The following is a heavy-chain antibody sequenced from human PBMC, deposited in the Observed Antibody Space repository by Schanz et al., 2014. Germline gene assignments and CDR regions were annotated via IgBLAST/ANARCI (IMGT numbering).Heavy chain of an antibody. V-gene: IGHV4-30-2*01. D-gene: IGHD6-13*01. CDR2: IYHSGST. CDR1: GGSISSGGSS. J-gene: IGHJ4*02. CDR3: ARARSWPDY. Sequence: QLQLQEPGSGLVKPSQTLSLTCGVSGGSISSGGSSWNWIRLPPGKGLEWIGYIYHSGSTYYNPSLKSRVTISVDRSKNQFSLRLSSVTAADTAVYYCARARSWPDYWGQGTLVTVSS.